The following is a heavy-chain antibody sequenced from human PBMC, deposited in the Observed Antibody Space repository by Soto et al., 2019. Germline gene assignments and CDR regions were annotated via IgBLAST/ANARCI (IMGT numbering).Heavy chain of an antibody. V-gene: IGHV1-69*01. J-gene: IGHJ6*02. CDR2: IIPLFGTT. D-gene: IGHD3-10*01. Sequence: QVQVVQSGVEVRRPGSSVKVSCKASGDTFKNCVISWVRQAPGQGLEWMGGIIPLFGTTDFAQRFQGRLTITTDESTTTAYMELRRLRSEDTATYYCAAELGFGKLSVVWGQGHTVIVSS. CDR3: AAELGFGKLSVV. CDR1: GDTFKNCV.